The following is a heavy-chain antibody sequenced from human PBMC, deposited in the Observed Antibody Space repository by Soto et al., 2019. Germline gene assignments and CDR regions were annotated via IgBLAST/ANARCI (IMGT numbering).Heavy chain of an antibody. V-gene: IGHV1-2*02. J-gene: IGHJ4*02. Sequence: ASVKVSCKASGYTFTVYYMHWVRQAPGQGLEWMGWINPKSGGTMYPQKFQGRVTMTWDTSITTAYMALTRLGSDDTAVYYCAGDLGNGGGREGFDYCRQRTLGAV. CDR2: INPKSGGT. CDR3: AGDLGNGGGREGFDY. D-gene: IGHD2-15*01. CDR1: GYTFTVYY.